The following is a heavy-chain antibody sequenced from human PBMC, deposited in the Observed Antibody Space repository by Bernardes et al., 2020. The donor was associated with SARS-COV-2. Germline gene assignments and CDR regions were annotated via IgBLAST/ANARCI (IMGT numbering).Heavy chain of an antibody. CDR3: ASEGIVGATTGIDY. J-gene: IGHJ4*02. CDR2: IWYDGSNK. D-gene: IGHD1-26*01. Sequence: GGSLRLSCAASGFTFSSYGMHWVRQAPGKGLEWVAVIWYDGSNKYYADSVKGRFTISRDNSKNTLYLQMNSLRAEDTAVYYCASEGIVGATTGIDYWGQGTLVNVSS. V-gene: IGHV3-33*01. CDR1: GFTFSSYG.